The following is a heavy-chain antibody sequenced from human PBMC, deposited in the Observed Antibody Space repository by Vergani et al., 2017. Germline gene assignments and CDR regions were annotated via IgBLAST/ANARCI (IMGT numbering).Heavy chain of an antibody. CDR1: GYTFTSYG. Sequence: QVQLVQSGAEVKKPGASVKVSCKASGYTFTSYGISWVRQAPGQGLEWMGWISAYNGNTNYAQKLQGRVTMTTDTSTSTAYMELRSLRSDDTAVYYCARDFCSGGSCYGKRPTDAFDIWGQGTMVTVSS. CDR3: ARDFCSGGSCYGKRPTDAFDI. J-gene: IGHJ3*02. V-gene: IGHV1-18*04. D-gene: IGHD2-15*01. CDR2: ISAYNGNT.